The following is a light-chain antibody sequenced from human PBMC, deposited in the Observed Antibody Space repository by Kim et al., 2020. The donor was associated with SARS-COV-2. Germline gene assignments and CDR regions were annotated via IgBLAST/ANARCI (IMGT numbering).Light chain of an antibody. J-gene: IGKJ1*01. V-gene: IGKV1-13*02. CDR1: QGIGTS. Sequence: AIQLAQSPSSLSVSVGDRVTITCRASQGIGTSLAWYRQRPGKAPQLLMEGTSTLESGVPSGFTGSGSGTDFILTISSLQPEDLATYYCQQFKSVPPTFGQGTKVDIK. CDR3: QQFKSVPPT. CDR2: GTS.